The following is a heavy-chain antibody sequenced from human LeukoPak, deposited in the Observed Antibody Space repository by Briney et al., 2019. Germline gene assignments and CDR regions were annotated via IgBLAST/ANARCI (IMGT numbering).Heavy chain of an antibody. CDR1: GFTFSSYW. CDR3: ARNDYGAQTPSDV. V-gene: IGHV3-74*01. D-gene: IGHD4-17*01. Sequence: GGSLRLSCAASGFTFSSYWMHWVRQAPGKGLVWVSRINSDGSSTSYADSVKGRFTISRDNAKNSLYLQMNSLRADDTAVYYCARNDYGAQTPSDVWGQGTTVTVSS. J-gene: IGHJ6*02. CDR2: INSDGSST.